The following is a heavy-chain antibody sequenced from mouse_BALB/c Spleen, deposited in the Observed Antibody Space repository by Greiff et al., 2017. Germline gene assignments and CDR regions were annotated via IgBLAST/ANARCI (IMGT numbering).Heavy chain of an antibody. CDR2: IWSGGST. Sequence: VQLQQSGPGLVQPSQSLSITCTVSGFSLTSYGVHWVRQSPGKGLEWLGVIWSGGSTDYNAAFISRLSISKDNSKSQVFFKMNSLQANDTAIYYCARTGITTYYYAMDYWGQGTSVTVSS. CDR3: ARTGITTYYYAMDY. D-gene: IGHD2-4*01. J-gene: IGHJ4*01. CDR1: GFSLTSYG. V-gene: IGHV2-2*02.